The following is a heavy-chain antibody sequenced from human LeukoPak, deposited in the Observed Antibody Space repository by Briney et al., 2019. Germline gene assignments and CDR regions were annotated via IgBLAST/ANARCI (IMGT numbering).Heavy chain of an antibody. V-gene: IGHV1-69*05. CDR2: IIPIFGTA. CDR3: ARDCSSTSCYRSLDAFDI. J-gene: IGHJ3*02. CDR1: GGTFSSYA. Sequence: SVKVSCKASGGTFSSYAISWVRQAPGQGLEWMGGIIPIFGTANYAQKFQGRVTITTDESTSTAYMELSSLRSEDTAVYYCARDCSSTSCYRSLDAFDIWGQGTMVTVSS. D-gene: IGHD2-2*02.